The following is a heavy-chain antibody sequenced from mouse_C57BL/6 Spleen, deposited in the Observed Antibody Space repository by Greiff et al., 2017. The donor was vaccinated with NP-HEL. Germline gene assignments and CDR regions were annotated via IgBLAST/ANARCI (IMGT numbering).Heavy chain of an antibody. CDR3: TGGDYYGSSYYAWFAY. D-gene: IGHD1-1*01. Sequence: VQLQQSGAELVRPGASVTLSCKASGYTFTDYEMHWVKQTPVHGLEWIGAIDPETGGTAYNQKFKGKAILTADKSSSTAYMELRSLTSEDAAVYYYTGGDYYGSSYYAWFAYWGQGTLVTVSA. CDR1: GYTFTDYE. V-gene: IGHV1-15*01. J-gene: IGHJ3*01. CDR2: IDPETGGT.